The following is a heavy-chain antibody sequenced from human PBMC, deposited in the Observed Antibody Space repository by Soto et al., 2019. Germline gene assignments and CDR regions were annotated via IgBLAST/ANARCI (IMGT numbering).Heavy chain of an antibody. J-gene: IGHJ6*03. CDR1: GYTFTNYG. CDR3: AGSRHIDNTFAHDMDD. CDR2: ISAYNGNT. V-gene: IGHV1-18*01. D-gene: IGHD1-1*01. Sequence: ASVKVSCKASGYTFTNYGITWVRQAPGQGLEWMGWISAYNGNTHYTQRLQGRVTMTTDTSTSTAYMELRGLRSDDTAGYYCAGSRHIDNTFAHDMDDWGKGTTVPVAS.